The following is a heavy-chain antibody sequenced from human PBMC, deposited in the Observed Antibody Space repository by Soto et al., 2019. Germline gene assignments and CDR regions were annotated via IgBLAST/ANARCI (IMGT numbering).Heavy chain of an antibody. J-gene: IGHJ6*02. CDR3: ARHPQNSDRYGMDV. CDR2: IYYSGST. D-gene: IGHD1-26*01. V-gene: IGHV4-39*01. CDR1: GGSISSSSYY. Sequence: SETLSLTCTVSGGSISSSSYYWGWIRQPPGKGLEWIGSIYYSGSTYYNPSLKSRVTISVDTSKNQFSLKLSSVTAADTAVYYCARHPQNSDRYGMDVWGQGTTVTV.